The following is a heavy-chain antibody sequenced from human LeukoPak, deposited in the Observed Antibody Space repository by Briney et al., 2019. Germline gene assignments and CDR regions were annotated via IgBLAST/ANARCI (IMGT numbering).Heavy chain of an antibody. V-gene: IGHV3-66*01. CDR1: GLTVSSKY. Sequence: GGSLRLSCAASGLTVSSKYMSWVRQAPGKGLEWVSVIYSGGSTYYADSVKGRFTISRDNSKNTLYLQMNSLRAEDTAVYYCASCPEHYGVFRRNYFDYWGQGTLVTVSS. D-gene: IGHD4-17*01. CDR2: IYSGGST. J-gene: IGHJ4*02. CDR3: ASCPEHYGVFRRNYFDY.